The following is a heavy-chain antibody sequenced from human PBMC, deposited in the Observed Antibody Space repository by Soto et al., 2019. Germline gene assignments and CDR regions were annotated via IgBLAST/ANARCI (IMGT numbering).Heavy chain of an antibody. CDR3: ARAYDYGIYYYYYGMDV. J-gene: IGHJ6*02. CDR1: GGSVSSGSYY. D-gene: IGHD4-17*01. CDR2: IYYSGST. V-gene: IGHV4-61*01. Sequence: QVQLQESGPGLVKPSETLSLTCTVSGGSVSSGSYYWSWIRQPPGKGLEWIGYIYYSGSTNYNPSLKSRVTISVDTSKNQFSLKLSSVTAADTAVYYCARAYDYGIYYYYYGMDVWGQGTTVTVSS.